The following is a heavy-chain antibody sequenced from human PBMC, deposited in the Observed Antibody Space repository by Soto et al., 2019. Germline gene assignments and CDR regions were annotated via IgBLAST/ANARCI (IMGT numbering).Heavy chain of an antibody. D-gene: IGHD5-12*01. V-gene: IGHV1-46*01. CDR1: GYTFTSYY. CDR2: INPSGGST. CDR3: ARDLQRWLPSVLLVYYGMDV. Sequence: GASVKVSCKASGYTFTSYYMHWVRQAPGQGLEWMGIINPSGGSTSYAQKFQGRVTMTRDTSTSTVYMELSSLRSEDTAVYYCARDLQRWLPSVLLVYYGMDVWGQGTTVTVSS. J-gene: IGHJ6*02.